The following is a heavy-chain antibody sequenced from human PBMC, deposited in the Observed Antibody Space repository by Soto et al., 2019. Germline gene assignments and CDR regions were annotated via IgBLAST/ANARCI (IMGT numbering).Heavy chain of an antibody. CDR1: GFTFSSYA. Sequence: GGSLRLSYAASGFTFSSYAMSWVRQAPGKGLEWVSAISGSGGSPYYADSVKGRFTISRDNSKNTLYLQMNSLRAEDTAVYYCAREYSSAWKIFDYWGQGTLVTVSS. CDR2: ISGSGGSP. J-gene: IGHJ4*02. V-gene: IGHV3-23*01. CDR3: AREYSSAWKIFDY. D-gene: IGHD6-19*01.